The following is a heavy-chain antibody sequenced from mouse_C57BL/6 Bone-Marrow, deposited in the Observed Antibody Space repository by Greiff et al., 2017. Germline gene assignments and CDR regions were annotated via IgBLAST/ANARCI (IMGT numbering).Heavy chain of an antibody. J-gene: IGHJ4*01. CDR2: INSDGGST. CDR3: ARQGYGSSSYAMDY. Sequence: EVKLVESGGGLVQPGESLKLSCESNESEFPSHDMSWVRKTPEKRLELVAAINSDGGSTYYPDTMERRFIISRDTTKKTLYLQMSSLRSEDTALYYCARQGYGSSSYAMDYWGQGTSVTVSS. CDR1: ESEFPSHD. D-gene: IGHD1-1*01. V-gene: IGHV5-2*01.